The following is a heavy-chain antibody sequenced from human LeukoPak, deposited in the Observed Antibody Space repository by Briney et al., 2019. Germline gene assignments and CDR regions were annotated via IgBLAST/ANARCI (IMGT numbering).Heavy chain of an antibody. CDR2: IYTSGST. CDR3: ARDRTIAVENNWFDP. CDR1: GGSISSYY. J-gene: IGHJ5*02. V-gene: IGHV4-4*07. D-gene: IGHD2-15*01. Sequence: SETLSLTCTVSGGSISSYYWSWIRQPAGKGLEWIGRIYTSGSTNYNPSLKSRVTMSVDTSKNQFSLKLSSVTAADTAVYYCARDRTIAVENNWFDPWGQGTLVTVSS.